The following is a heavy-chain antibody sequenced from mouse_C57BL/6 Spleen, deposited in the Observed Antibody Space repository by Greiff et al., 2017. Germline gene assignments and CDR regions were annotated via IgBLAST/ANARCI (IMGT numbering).Heavy chain of an antibody. V-gene: IGHV1-82*01. Sequence: QVQLQQSGPELVKPGASVKISCKASGYAFSSSWMNWVKQRPGKGLEWIGRIDPGDGYTNYNEKFKGKATLTADKSSSPAYMQLSSLTSEDSAVYFCAGEDDYNAMDYWGQGTSVTVSS. CDR1: GYAFSSSW. CDR3: AGEDDYNAMDY. J-gene: IGHJ4*01. CDR2: IDPGDGYT. D-gene: IGHD2-12*01.